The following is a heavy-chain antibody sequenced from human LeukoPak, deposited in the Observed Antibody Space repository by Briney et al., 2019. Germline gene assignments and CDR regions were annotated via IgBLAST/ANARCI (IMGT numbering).Heavy chain of an antibody. CDR2: VNPKSGGT. V-gene: IGHV1-2*02. D-gene: IGHD6-13*01. J-gene: IGHJ6*03. Sequence: ASVKVSCKASGYTFTDYYIHWVRQAPGRGLEWMGWVNPKSGGTNYAQKFQGRVTMTRDTSISTAYMELARLTSDDMAIYYCAGSLGILFYYMDVWGKGTTVTVAS. CDR1: GYTFTDYY. CDR3: AGSLGILFYYMDV.